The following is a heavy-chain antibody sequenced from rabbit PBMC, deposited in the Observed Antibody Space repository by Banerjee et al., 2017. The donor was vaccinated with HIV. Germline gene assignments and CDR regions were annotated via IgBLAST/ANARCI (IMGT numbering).Heavy chain of an antibody. Sequence: QEQLEESGGDLVKPEGSLTLTCTASGFSFSNKYVMCWVRQAPGKGLEWIACINTSSGSTVYATWAKGRFTISKTSSTTVTLQMTSLTAADTATYFCAKSVYGGSIYWDLWGQGTLVTVS. V-gene: IGHV1S45*01. CDR1: GFSFSNKYV. CDR2: INTSSGST. CDR3: AKSVYGGSIYWDL. J-gene: IGHJ6*01. D-gene: IGHD8-1*01.